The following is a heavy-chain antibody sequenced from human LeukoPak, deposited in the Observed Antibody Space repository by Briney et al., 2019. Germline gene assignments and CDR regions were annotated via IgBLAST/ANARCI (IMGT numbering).Heavy chain of an antibody. Sequence: GGSLRLSCAASGLTFNTYWMSWVRQAPGKGLEWVAHMNQDGSEKYYVDSVKGRFTISRDNAKNSLYLQMNSLRGEDTAVYYCAKQTRYDSPAGGRGFDYWGQGTLVTVSS. D-gene: IGHD3-22*01. V-gene: IGHV3-7*01. CDR1: GLTFNTYW. CDR2: MNQDGSEK. CDR3: AKQTRYDSPAGGRGFDY. J-gene: IGHJ4*02.